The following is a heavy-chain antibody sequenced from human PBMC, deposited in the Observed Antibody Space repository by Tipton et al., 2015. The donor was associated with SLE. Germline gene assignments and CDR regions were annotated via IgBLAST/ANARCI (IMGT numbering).Heavy chain of an antibody. CDR2: ICDTGST. V-gene: IGHV4-31*03. J-gene: IGHJ4*02. Sequence: TLSLTCTVSGGSIGSGAYCWSWIRQHAGKGLECIGYICDTGSTYYNPSLKSRLNIIMDTSKKEFSLSLSSVTAADTAVYYCARAFRDGYNYPTTRFDSWGQGNLVTVSS. CDR1: GGSIGSGAYC. CDR3: ARAFRDGYNYPTTRFDS. D-gene: IGHD5-24*01.